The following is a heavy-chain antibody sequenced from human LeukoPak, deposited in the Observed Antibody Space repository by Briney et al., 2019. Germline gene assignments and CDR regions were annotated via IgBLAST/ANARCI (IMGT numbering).Heavy chain of an antibody. V-gene: IGHV4-61*02. CDR3: ARDVGSGSYYIDY. J-gene: IGHJ4*02. Sequence: SETLSLTCTVSGDSISNSRHYWSWIRQPAGKGLEWIGRIYPSGNTNYNPSLKSRVTISLDTSKNQFSLILRSVTATDTAVYYCARDVGSGSYYIDYWGQGTLVTVSS. CDR2: IYPSGNT. D-gene: IGHD3-10*01. CDR1: GDSISNSRHY.